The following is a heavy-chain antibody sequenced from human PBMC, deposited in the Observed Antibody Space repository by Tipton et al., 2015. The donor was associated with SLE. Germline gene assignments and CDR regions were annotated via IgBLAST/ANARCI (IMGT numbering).Heavy chain of an antibody. Sequence: TLSLTCAVYGGSFIGYYWTWIRQPPGKGLEWIGEINHSGSTNYNPSLKSRVTISVDTSKNQFSLKLSSVTAADTAMYYCARARDYWGQGTLVTVSS. CDR2: INHSGST. V-gene: IGHV4-34*01. CDR1: GGSFIGYY. CDR3: ARARDY. J-gene: IGHJ4*02.